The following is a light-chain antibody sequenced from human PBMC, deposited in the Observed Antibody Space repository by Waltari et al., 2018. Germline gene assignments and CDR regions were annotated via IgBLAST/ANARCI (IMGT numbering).Light chain of an antibody. V-gene: IGLV3-25*03. J-gene: IGLJ1*01. CDR3: QSTDASETFV. CDR2: KDS. CDR1: ILSKAY. Sequence: SDELTQPPSVSVSPGQTARITCSGEILSKAYAYWYQHKPGQAPVLVIYKDSERPPGIPDRFSGSSSGTTVTLTISAVQAEDEAAYYCQSTDASETFVFGTGTTVTVL.